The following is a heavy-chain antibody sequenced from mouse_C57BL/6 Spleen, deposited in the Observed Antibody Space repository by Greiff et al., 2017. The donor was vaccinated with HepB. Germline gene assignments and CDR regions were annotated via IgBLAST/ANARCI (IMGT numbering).Heavy chain of an antibody. CDR1: GYTFTSYW. Sequence: VQLQQPGTELVKPGASVKLSCKASGYTFTSYWMHWVKQRPGQGLEWIGNINPSNGGTNYNEKFKSKATLTVDKSSSTAYMQLSSLTSEDSAVYYCARFPYYYGSSLYYFDYWGQGTTLTVSS. V-gene: IGHV1-53*01. D-gene: IGHD1-1*01. CDR2: INPSNGGT. CDR3: ARFPYYYGSSLYYFDY. J-gene: IGHJ2*01.